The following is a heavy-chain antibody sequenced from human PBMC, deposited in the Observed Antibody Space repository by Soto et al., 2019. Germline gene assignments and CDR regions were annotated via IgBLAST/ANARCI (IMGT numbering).Heavy chain of an antibody. D-gene: IGHD6-13*01. CDR3: ARDLIAAAGTYYYYYMDV. Sequence: QVQLQESGPGLVKPSGTLSLTCAVSSGSISSSNWWSWVRQHPGKGLGWIGEIYHSGSTNYNPSLKSRVTISVDKSKNQFSLKLSSVTAADTAVYYCARDLIAAAGTYYYYYMDVWGKGTTVTVSS. CDR1: SGSISSSNW. J-gene: IGHJ6*03. V-gene: IGHV4-4*02. CDR2: IYHSGST.